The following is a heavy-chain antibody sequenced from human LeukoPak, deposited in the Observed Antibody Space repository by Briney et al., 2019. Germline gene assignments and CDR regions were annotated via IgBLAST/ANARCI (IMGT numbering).Heavy chain of an antibody. J-gene: IGHJ4*02. V-gene: IGHV3-7*01. CDR2: IKQEGGEK. CDR3: ARGWNYAFRFDY. D-gene: IGHD3-3*01. Sequence: PGGSLRLSCAASGFTLTDYWMTCVRQAPGKGREWVAHIKQEGGEKYYVDSVKGRFTISRDNAENLVYLLMDSLRAEDTAVYYCARGWNYAFRFDYWGQGTLVTVST. CDR1: GFTLTDYW.